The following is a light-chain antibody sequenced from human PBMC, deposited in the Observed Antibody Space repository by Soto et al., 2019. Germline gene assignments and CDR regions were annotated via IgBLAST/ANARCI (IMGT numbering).Light chain of an antibody. V-gene: IGLV1-44*01. CDR2: SDN. Sequence: QSVLTQPPSASGTPGQRVTISCSGRNSNVGSNSVNWYQQFPGMAPKLLLYSDNQRPSGVPDRFSGSKSGSSASLAISGLQSEDEADYHCSTWDDNLSTWLFGGGTQLTVL. J-gene: IGLJ3*02. CDR3: STWDDNLSTWL. CDR1: NSNVGSNS.